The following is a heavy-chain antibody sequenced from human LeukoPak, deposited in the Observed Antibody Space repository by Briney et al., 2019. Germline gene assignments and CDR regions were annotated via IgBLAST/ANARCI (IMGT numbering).Heavy chain of an antibody. CDR3: ARRTLAAAAHNNWFDP. J-gene: IGHJ5*02. CDR2: INHSGST. V-gene: IGHV4-34*01. CDR1: GGSISSYY. Sequence: SETLSLTCTVSGGSISSYYWSWIRQPPGKGLEWIGEINHSGSTNYNPSLKSRVTISVDTSKNQFSLKLSSVTAADTAVYYCARRTLAAAAHNNWFDPWGQGTLVTVSS. D-gene: IGHD2-15*01.